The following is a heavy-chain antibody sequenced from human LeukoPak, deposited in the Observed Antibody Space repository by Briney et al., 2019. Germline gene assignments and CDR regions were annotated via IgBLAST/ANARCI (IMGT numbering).Heavy chain of an antibody. J-gene: IGHJ3*02. CDR2: INPNSGGT. D-gene: IGHD3-22*01. V-gene: IGHV1-2*02. Sequence: ASVKVPCKASGYTFTGYYMHWVRQAPGQGLEWMGWINPNSGGTNYAQKFQGRVTMTRDTSISTAYMELSRLRSDDTAVYYCARGHYYDSSGYYYGDAFDIWGQGTMVTVSS. CDR3: ARGHYYDSSGYYYGDAFDI. CDR1: GYTFTGYY.